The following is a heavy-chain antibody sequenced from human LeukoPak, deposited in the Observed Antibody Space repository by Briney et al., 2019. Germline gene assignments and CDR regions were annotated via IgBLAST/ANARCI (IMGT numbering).Heavy chain of an antibody. CDR1: GFTFSSYA. CDR2: ISYDGSNK. J-gene: IGHJ4*02. V-gene: IGHV3-30-3*01. Sequence: PGRSLRLSCAASGFTFSSYAMHWVRQAPGKGLEWVAVISYDGSNKYYADSVKGRFTISRDNSKNTLYLQMNSLRAEDTAVYYWATKESGNHPFDNWGQGTLITVSS. CDR3: ATKESGNHPFDN. D-gene: IGHD1-14*01.